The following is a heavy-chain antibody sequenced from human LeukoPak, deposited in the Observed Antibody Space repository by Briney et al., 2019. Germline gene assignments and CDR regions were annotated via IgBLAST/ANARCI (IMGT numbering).Heavy chain of an antibody. D-gene: IGHD3-16*01. J-gene: IGHJ4*02. CDR1: GFTFSSYG. V-gene: IGHV3-30*19. Sequence: PGGSLRLSCAASGFTFSSYGMHWVRQAPGKGLEWVAVISYDGSNKYYADSVKGRFTISRDNSKNTLYLQMNSLRAEDTAVYYCAREGARGEGFDYWGQGTLVTVSS. CDR3: AREGARGEGFDY. CDR2: ISYDGSNK.